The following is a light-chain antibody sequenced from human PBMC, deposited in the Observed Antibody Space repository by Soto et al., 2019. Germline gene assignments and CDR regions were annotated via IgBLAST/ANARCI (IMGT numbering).Light chain of an antibody. CDR3: QQYGSSPTWT. V-gene: IGKV3-20*01. J-gene: IGKJ5*01. CDR2: GAS. CDR1: QSVSSNY. Sequence: SVLTQSPGTLSLSPGQRATLSCRASQSVSSNYLAWYQQKPGQAPRLLIYGASTRATGIPDRFSGSGSGTDFTLTISRLEPEDSAVYYCQQYGSSPTWTFGQGTRLE.